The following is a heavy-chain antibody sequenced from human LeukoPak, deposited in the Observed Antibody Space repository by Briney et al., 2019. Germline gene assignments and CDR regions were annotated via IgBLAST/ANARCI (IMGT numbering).Heavy chain of an antibody. D-gene: IGHD6-13*01. CDR2: INHSGST. J-gene: IGHJ4*02. V-gene: IGHV4-39*07. CDR3: ARAYSSSWSYYFDY. Sequence: PSETLSLTCNVSGVSISSSSYYWGWIRQPPGKGLEWIGEINHSGSTNYNPSLKSRVTISVDTSKNQFSLKLSSVTAADTAVYYCARAYSSSWSYYFDYWGQGTLVTVSS. CDR1: GVSISSSSYY.